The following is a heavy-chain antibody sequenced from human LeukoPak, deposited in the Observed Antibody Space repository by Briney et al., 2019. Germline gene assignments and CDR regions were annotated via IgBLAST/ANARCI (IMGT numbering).Heavy chain of an antibody. J-gene: IGHJ5*02. CDR3: AREGSSSWYRDELWFDP. Sequence: PSETLSLTCAVYGGSFSGYYWSWIRQPPGKGLEWIGEINHSGSTNYNPSLKSRVTISVDTSKNQFSLKLSSVTAADTAVYYCAREGSSSWYRDELWFDPWGQGTLVTVSS. CDR1: GGSFSGYY. D-gene: IGHD6-13*01. CDR2: INHSGST. V-gene: IGHV4-34*01.